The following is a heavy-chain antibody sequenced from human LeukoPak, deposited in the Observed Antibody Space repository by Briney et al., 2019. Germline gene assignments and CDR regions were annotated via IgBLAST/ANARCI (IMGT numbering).Heavy chain of an antibody. CDR2: ISSSSSYI. CDR3: ARRAGAYSHPYDY. V-gene: IGHV3-21*04. Sequence: GGSLRLSCAASGFTFSSYSMNWVRQAPGKGLEWVSSISSSSSYIYYADSVKGRFTISRDNAKNSLFLQMNSLRAEDTAVYYCARRAGAYSHPYDYWGQGTLVTVSS. J-gene: IGHJ4*02. D-gene: IGHD4/OR15-4a*01. CDR1: GFTFSSYS.